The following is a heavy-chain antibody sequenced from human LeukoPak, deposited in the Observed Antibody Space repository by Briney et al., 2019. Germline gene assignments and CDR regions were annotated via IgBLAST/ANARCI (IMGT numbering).Heavy chain of an antibody. V-gene: IGHV4-31*03. D-gene: IGHD3-10*01. Sequence: SETLSLTCTVSGGSISSGGSYWSWIRQHPGKGLEWIGYIYYSGSTYYNPSLKSRVTISVDTSKNQFSLKLSSVTAADTAVYYCARSAVLLWFGGFDYWGQGTLVTVSS. CDR3: ARSAVLLWFGGFDY. CDR2: IYYSGST. CDR1: GGSISSGGSY. J-gene: IGHJ4*02.